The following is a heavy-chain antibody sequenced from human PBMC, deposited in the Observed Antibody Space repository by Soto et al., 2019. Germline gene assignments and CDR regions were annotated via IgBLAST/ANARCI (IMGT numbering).Heavy chain of an antibody. Sequence: QVHLVQSGAEVKKPGASVKVSCKGSGYIFTTYGITWVRQAPGQGLEWMGWISAHNGNTTYAQQLQGRVTVTRDTSTSPPYMELRNLRSDDTAVYYCARGRYGDYWGQGALVTVSS. V-gene: IGHV1-18*01. CDR3: ARGRYGDY. CDR1: GYIFTTYG. J-gene: IGHJ4*02. D-gene: IGHD1-1*01. CDR2: ISAHNGNT.